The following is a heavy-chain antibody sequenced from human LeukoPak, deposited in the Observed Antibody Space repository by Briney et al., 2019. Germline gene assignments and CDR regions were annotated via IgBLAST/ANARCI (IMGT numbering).Heavy chain of an antibody. CDR2: ISGSGGST. V-gene: IGHV3-23*01. D-gene: IGHD3-22*01. J-gene: IGHJ5*02. Sequence: PGGSLRLSCAASGFTFSSYAMSWVRQAPGKGLEWVSAISGSGGSTYYADSVKGRFTISRDNSKNTLYLQMNSLRAEDTAVYYCAITDSSGPDYWFDPWGQGTLVTVSS. CDR1: GFTFSSYA. CDR3: AITDSSGPDYWFDP.